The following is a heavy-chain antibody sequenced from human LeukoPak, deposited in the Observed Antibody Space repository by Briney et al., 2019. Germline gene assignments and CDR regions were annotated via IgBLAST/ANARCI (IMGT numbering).Heavy chain of an antibody. D-gene: IGHD2-2*01. CDR2: INHSEST. CDR3: ARVGYCSSTSCYADDY. J-gene: IGHJ4*02. V-gene: IGHV4-34*01. Sequence: SETLSLTCAVYGGSFSGYYWSWICQPPGKGLEWIGEINHSESTNYNPSLKRRVTISVDTSKKQFSLKLSSVTAADTAVYYCARVGYCSSTSCYADDYWGEGTLVTVSS. CDR1: GGSFSGYY.